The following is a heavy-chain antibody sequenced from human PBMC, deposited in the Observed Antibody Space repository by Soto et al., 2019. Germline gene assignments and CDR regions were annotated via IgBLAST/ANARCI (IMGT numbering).Heavy chain of an antibody. D-gene: IGHD5-12*01. J-gene: IGHJ4*02. CDR2: IYYSGST. V-gene: IGHV4-59*08. CDR1: GGSISSYY. CDR3: VRHLALVASSLDY. Sequence: SXTLSLTCTVSGGSISSYYWIWIRQPPGKGLEWIGYIYYSGSTNYNPSLKSRVTISVDTSKNQFSLKLSSVTAADTAVYYCVRHLALVASSLDYWGQRTLVTVSS.